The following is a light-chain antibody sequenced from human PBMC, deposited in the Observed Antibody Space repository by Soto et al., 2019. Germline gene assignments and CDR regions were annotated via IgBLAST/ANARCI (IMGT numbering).Light chain of an antibody. V-gene: IGKV2-28*01. CDR3: MEALHTPWT. CDR1: QSLLHSNGYNY. J-gene: IGKJ1*01. CDR2: LGS. Sequence: DIVMTQSPLSLSVTPGEPASISCRPSQSLLHSNGYNYLDWYLLKPGQSPQVLIYLGSNRASGVPDRFGGSGSGTDFTLKISRVEAEDVGVYYCMEALHTPWTFGQGTKVEIK.